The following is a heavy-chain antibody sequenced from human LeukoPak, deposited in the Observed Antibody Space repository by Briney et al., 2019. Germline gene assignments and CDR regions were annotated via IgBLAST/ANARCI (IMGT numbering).Heavy chain of an antibody. D-gene: IGHD3-22*01. J-gene: IGHJ4*02. Sequence: PGGSLRLSCVASKFTFSTYSMNWVRQAPGKGLEWVSSISSSSNYIYYADSVKGRFTISRDNAKNSLYLQMNSLRAEDTAVYYCARDNYDSSTPYYFDYWGQGTRVAVSP. V-gene: IGHV3-21*01. CDR2: ISSSSNYI. CDR3: ARDNYDSSTPYYFDY. CDR1: KFTFSTYS.